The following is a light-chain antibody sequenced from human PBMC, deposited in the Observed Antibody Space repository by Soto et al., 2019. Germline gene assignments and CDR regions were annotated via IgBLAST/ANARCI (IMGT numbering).Light chain of an antibody. CDR2: GAS. V-gene: IGKV3-20*01. CDR3: QRYDSSPIT. Sequence: EIVLTQSPGTLSLSPGERATLSCRASQSVSSSYLAWYQQKPGQAPRLLIYGASSRATGIPDRFSGSGSGTDFTITISRLEPEDVAVYYCQRYDSSPITFGQGTRLEIK. CDR1: QSVSSSY. J-gene: IGKJ5*01.